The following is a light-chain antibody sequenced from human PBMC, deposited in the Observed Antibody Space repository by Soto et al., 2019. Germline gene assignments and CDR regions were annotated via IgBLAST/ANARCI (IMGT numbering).Light chain of an antibody. V-gene: IGKV1-6*01. CDR3: LQDYNYPLT. Sequence: AIQMTQSPSSRSSSVGDRVTITCRASQGIRNDLGWYQQKPGKAPKLLIYAASSLQSGVPSRFSGSGSGTDFTLTISSLQPEDFATYYCLQDYNYPLTFGGGTKVDIK. J-gene: IGKJ4*01. CDR2: AAS. CDR1: QGIRND.